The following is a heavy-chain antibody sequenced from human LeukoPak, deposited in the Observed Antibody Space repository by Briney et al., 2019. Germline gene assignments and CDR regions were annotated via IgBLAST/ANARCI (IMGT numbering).Heavy chain of an antibody. CDR1: GYTFTGYY. V-gene: IGHV1-2*02. CDR3: ARARVAGLMEDYFDY. J-gene: IGHJ4*02. D-gene: IGHD6-19*01. Sequence: ASVKVSCKASGYTFTGYYMHWVRQAPGQGLEWMGWINPNSGGTNYAQKFQGRVTMTRDTSISTTYMELSRLRSDDTAVYYCARARVAGLMEDYFDYWGQGTLVTVSS. CDR2: INPNSGGT.